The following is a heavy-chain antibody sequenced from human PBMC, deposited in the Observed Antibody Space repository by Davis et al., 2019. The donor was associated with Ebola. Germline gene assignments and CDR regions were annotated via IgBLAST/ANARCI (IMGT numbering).Heavy chain of an antibody. J-gene: IGHJ6*04. V-gene: IGHV6-1*01. CDR2: TYYNSKWYK. Sequence: PSETLSLTCAISGDSVSINSGGWNWNRQSPSRGLEWLGRTYYNSKWYKDYAVSVKSRITIHPDPSTNQFSLQLSSVTPEDTGLYYCARGWFRGSMDVWGEGTTVTVSS. D-gene: IGHD3-10*01. CDR1: GDSVSINSGG. CDR3: ARGWFRGSMDV.